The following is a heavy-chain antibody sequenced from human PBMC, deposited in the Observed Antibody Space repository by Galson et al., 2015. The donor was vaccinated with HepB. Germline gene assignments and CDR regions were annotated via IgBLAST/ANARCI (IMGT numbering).Heavy chain of an antibody. D-gene: IGHD3-10*01. CDR3: AHTVDYYSSGARDF. J-gene: IGHJ4*02. Sequence: SLRLSCAASGFIVSSNYMSWVRQAPGKGLEWVSIIYSGGSAYYADSVKGRFTISRDTSKNTLYLQMNSLRADDTAVYYCAHTVDYYSSGARDFWGQGTLVTVSS. CDR2: IYSGGSA. CDR1: GFIVSSNY. V-gene: IGHV3-53*01.